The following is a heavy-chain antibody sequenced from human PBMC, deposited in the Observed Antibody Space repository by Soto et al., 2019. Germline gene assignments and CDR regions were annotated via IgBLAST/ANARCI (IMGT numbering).Heavy chain of an antibody. J-gene: IGHJ5*02. CDR2: IHYSGST. Sequence: QVQLQESGPGLVKPSETLSLTCTVSGGSVSSGSYYWSWIRQPPGKGLEWIGYIHYSGSTNYNPSLKGRFTISVDTSKNQFSLKLSSVTAADTAVYYCARGLHSSSLTWFDPWGQGTLVTVSS. V-gene: IGHV4-61*01. CDR3: ARGLHSSSLTWFDP. D-gene: IGHD6-6*01. CDR1: GGSVSSGSYY.